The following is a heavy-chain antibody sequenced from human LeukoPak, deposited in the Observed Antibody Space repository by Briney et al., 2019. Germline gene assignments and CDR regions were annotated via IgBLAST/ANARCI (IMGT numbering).Heavy chain of an antibody. J-gene: IGHJ5*01. V-gene: IGHV4-39*02. CDR3: ARVKTGSNTLDS. CDR2: VYYSGGT. D-gene: IGHD1-1*01. Sequence: PSETLSLTCAVSGASISSSIHYWGWVRQPPGKGLEWNGSVYYSGGTYYNPSLESRLTISVDTSNNRFSLKLKSVTAADTAVFYCARVKTGSNTLDSWGQGILVTVSS. CDR1: GASISSSIHY.